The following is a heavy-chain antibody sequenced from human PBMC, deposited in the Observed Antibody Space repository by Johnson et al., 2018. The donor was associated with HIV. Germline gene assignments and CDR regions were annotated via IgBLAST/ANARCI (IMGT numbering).Heavy chain of an antibody. CDR3: AKDQGGNSGNDAFDI. Sequence: VQLVESGGGLVQPGGSLRLSCVGSGFTLTDHYMDWVRQAPGKGLEWVSVIYSGGSIYFADSVKGRFTISRDNSKNTLYLQMNSLRAEDTAVYYCAKDQGGNSGNDAFDIWGQGTMVTVSS. CDR2: IYSGGSI. D-gene: IGHD4-23*01. CDR1: GFTLTDHY. V-gene: IGHV3-66*01. J-gene: IGHJ3*02.